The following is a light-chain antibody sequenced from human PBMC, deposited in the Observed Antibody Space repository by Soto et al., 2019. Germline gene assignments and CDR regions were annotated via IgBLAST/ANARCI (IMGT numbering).Light chain of an antibody. J-gene: IGKJ1*01. CDR3: LQDYDEPLT. Sequence: AIQMTQSPSSLSASVGDRVTITCRASQGIRNDLGWYQQKPGKAPKLLIYAAPTLQSGVPSRFSGSGSGTDFTLTISSLQPEDFATYYFLQDYDEPLTFGQGTKVEVK. CDR2: AAP. V-gene: IGKV1-6*01. CDR1: QGIRND.